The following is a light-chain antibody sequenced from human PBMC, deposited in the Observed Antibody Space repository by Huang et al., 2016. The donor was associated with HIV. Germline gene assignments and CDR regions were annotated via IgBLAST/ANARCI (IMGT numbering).Light chain of an antibody. CDR1: QGIRND. CDR3: LQDFNYPRT. Sequence: AIQMTQSPSSLSASLGDRITITCRASQGIRNDLGWYQHTPGKAPKLLIYAASELRVGVPLRFRGSGSGTDFTLIITSLQPEDVGTYYCLQDFNYPRTFGQGTTVNI. J-gene: IGKJ1*01. CDR2: AAS. V-gene: IGKV1-6*01.